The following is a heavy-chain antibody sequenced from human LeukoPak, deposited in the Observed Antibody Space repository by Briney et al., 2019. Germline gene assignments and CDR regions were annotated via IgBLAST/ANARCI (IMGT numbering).Heavy chain of an antibody. CDR2: IIPIFGTA. CDR3: VRVYDSSGYYFDY. CDR1: GGTFSSYA. V-gene: IGHV1-69*05. J-gene: IGHJ4*02. D-gene: IGHD3-22*01. Sequence: SVKVSCKASGGTFSSYAISWVRQAPGQGLEWMGGIIPIFGTANYAQKFQGRVTITTDESTSTAYMELSSLRSEDTAVYYCVRVYDSSGYYFDYWGQGTLVTVSS.